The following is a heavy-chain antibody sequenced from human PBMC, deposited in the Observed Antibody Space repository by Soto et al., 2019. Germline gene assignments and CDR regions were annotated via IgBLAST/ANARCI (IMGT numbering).Heavy chain of an antibody. V-gene: IGHV3-23*01. CDR2: IRGGGGST. Sequence: GGSLRLSCAASGFTFSSYAMSWVRQAPGKGLEWVSAIRGGGGSTYYADSVKGRFTISRDNSKITLYLQMNSLRAEDTAVYYFASPGAYYDSSCLDYWGQGTLVTVSS. J-gene: IGHJ4*02. CDR3: ASPGAYYDSSCLDY. D-gene: IGHD3-22*01. CDR1: GFTFSSYA.